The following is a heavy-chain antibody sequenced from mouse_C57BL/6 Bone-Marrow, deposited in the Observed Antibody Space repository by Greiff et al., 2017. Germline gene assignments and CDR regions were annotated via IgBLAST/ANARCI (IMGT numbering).Heavy chain of an antibody. CDR2: INPGSGGT. CDR3: ARGRYWYFDV. V-gene: IGHV1-54*01. Sequence: QVQLKQSGAELVRPGTSVKVSCKASGYAFTNYLIEWVKQRPGQGLEWIGVINPGSGGTNYNEKFKGKATLTADKSSSTAYMQLSSLTSEDSAVYVCARGRYWYFDVWGTGTTVTVSS. CDR1: GYAFTNYL. J-gene: IGHJ1*03.